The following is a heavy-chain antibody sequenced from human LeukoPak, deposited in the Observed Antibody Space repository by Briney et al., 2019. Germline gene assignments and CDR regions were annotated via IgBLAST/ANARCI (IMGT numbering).Heavy chain of an antibody. CDR2: INPSGGST. J-gene: IGHJ4*02. V-gene: IGHV1-46*01. Sequence: ASVKVSCKASGYTFTSYYMHWVRQAPGQGLEWMGIINPSGGSTSYAQKFQGRITMTRETSTSTVYMELSSLRSEATAVYYCAREAYSSFDYWGQGTLVTVSS. CDR1: GYTFTSYY. D-gene: IGHD5-18*01. CDR3: AREAYSSFDY.